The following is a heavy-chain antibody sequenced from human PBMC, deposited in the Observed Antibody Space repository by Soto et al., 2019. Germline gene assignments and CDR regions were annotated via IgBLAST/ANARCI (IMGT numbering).Heavy chain of an antibody. CDR2: IGGGDDI. Sequence: VQLLESGGGLVQPGGSLRLSCEASGFTFSNYAMAWVRQTPGEGPEWVSTIGGGDDIFYAESVKSRFIISRDDSRSTMYMQMDNLRVEDTAIYFWAKDSISYNGIYDAFDVWGQGTVVTVSS. J-gene: IGHJ3*01. CDR3: AKDSISYNGIYDAFDV. V-gene: IGHV3-23*01. D-gene: IGHD3-3*02. CDR1: GFTFSNYA.